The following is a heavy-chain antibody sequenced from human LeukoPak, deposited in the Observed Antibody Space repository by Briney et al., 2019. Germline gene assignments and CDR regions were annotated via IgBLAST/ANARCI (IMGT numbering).Heavy chain of an antibody. D-gene: IGHD6-19*01. CDR3: AKREASGWYDY. V-gene: IGHV3-23*01. J-gene: IGHJ4*02. Sequence: GGSLRLSCAASEFTLTSYWMHWVRQAPGKGLVWVSAISGSGGSTYYADSVKGRFTISRDNSKNTLYLQMNSLRAEDTAVYYCAKREASGWYDYWGQGTLVTVSS. CDR2: ISGSGGST. CDR1: EFTLTSYW.